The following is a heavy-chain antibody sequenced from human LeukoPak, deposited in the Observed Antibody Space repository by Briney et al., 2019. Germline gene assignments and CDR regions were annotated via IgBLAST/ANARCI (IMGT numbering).Heavy chain of an antibody. V-gene: IGHV3-23*01. CDR1: GFTFSSYA. J-gene: IGHJ4*02. CDR2: ISGSGGST. Sequence: GGSLRLSCAASGFTFSSYAMSWVRQAPGKGLEWVSAISGSGGSTYYADSVKGRFTIFRDNSKNTLYLQMNSLRAEDTAVYYCANLVEQLVIDYWGQGTLVTVSS. CDR3: ANLVEQLVIDY. D-gene: IGHD6-6*01.